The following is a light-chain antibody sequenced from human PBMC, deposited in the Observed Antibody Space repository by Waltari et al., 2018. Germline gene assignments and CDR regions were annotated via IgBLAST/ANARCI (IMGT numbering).Light chain of an antibody. CDR3: QQSSSSPIT. Sequence: DIQMTQSPSSLSASVGDRVIITCRASQNINNYLNWYQQKPGKVPKLLIYASSNLQGGVPSRFSGDGSGTDFTLTISTLQPEDFATYCCQQSSSSPITCGPGTKVDVK. V-gene: IGKV1-39*01. CDR1: QNINNY. CDR2: ASS. J-gene: IGKJ3*01.